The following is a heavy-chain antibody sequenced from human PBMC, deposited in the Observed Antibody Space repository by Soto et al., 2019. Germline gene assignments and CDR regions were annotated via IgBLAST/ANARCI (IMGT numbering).Heavy chain of an antibody. CDR1: GFTFSTYG. CDR3: AKDSLPGSSIAAAGTPDYYYYGMDV. D-gene: IGHD6-13*01. V-gene: IGHV3-33*06. Sequence: GGSLRPSCAASGFTFSTYGMHWVRQAPGKGLEWVAVIWYDGSNKYYADSVKGRFTISRDNSKNTLYLQMNSLRAEDTAVYYCAKDSLPGSSIAAAGTPDYYYYGMDVWGQGTTVTVSS. J-gene: IGHJ6*02. CDR2: IWYDGSNK.